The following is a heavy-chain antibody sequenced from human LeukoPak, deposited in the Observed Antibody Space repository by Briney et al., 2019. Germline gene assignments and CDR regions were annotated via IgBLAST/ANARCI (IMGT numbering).Heavy chain of an antibody. Sequence: PGRSLRLSCAASGFTFASYTMNWVRRAAGPRLECVSCISTSSTCIDYAYPVKGRFTISRGSASISVYLQVKCLSAEDKAVYHGATEITVRVATNNGMGIWGQETTGTVSS. CDR1: GFTFASYT. J-gene: IGHJ6*02. V-gene: IGHV3-21*01. CDR2: ISTSSTCI. CDR3: ATEITVRVATNNGMGI. D-gene: IGHD4-17*01.